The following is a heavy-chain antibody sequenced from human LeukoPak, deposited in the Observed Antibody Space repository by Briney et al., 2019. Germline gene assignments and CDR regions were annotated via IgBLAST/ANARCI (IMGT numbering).Heavy chain of an antibody. CDR1: GLTFSNYS. Sequence: PGGSLRLSCAASGLTFSNYSMNWVRQAPGKGLEWVAYISSRSSTIYYGDSVKGRFTISRDNAKNSLYLQMNSLRAEDTAVYYCARDQPAAGTRWFDPWGQGTLVTVSS. J-gene: IGHJ5*02. V-gene: IGHV3-48*01. CDR3: ARDQPAAGTRWFDP. D-gene: IGHD6-13*01. CDR2: ISSRSSTI.